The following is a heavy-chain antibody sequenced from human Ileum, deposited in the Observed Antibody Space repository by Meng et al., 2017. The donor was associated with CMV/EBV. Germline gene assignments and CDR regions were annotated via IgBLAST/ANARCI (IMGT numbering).Heavy chain of an antibody. CDR2: IRSRAVSYTT. Sequence: EGKLVDSGGDLVQPGGSLGLSCAASGFSFSDNYMDWVRQAPGKGLEWIARIRSRAVSYTTEYAESVKGRFTISRDDSKNSLYLQMDSLKTEDTAIYYCVKGHIALDYWGQGTLVTVSS. CDR1: GFSFSDNY. D-gene: IGHD2-21*01. CDR3: VKGHIALDY. J-gene: IGHJ4*02. V-gene: IGHV3-72*01.